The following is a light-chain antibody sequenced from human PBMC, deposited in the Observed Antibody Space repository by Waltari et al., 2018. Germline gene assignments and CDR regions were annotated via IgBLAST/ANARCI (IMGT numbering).Light chain of an antibody. J-gene: IGKJ1*01. CDR2: GVS. Sequence: ENVLAQSPDTLSSSPGDRATISCRASQTVSKDYLSWYQQKPGQPPRLLIYGVSNRATGIPDRFSGSGSGTDFTLTINRLEPEDFAVYYCQQYYNTPLTFGQGTKVEI. V-gene: IGKV3-20*01. CDR1: QTVSKDY. CDR3: QQYYNTPLT.